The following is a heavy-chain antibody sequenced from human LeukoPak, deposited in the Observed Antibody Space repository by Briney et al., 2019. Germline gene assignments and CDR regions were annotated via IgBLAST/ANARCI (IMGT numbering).Heavy chain of an antibody. CDR1: GYSFPNYW. CDR3: ARRKGDGYNSPFGY. D-gene: IGHD5-24*01. Sequence: GESLKISCKGSGYSFPNYWIGWVRQMPGQGLEWMGIIYPADSDIRYSPAFQGQVTISADKSINTAYLQWTSLKASDTAMYYCARRKGDGYNSPFGYWGQGTLVTVSS. J-gene: IGHJ4*02. CDR2: IYPADSDI. V-gene: IGHV5-51*01.